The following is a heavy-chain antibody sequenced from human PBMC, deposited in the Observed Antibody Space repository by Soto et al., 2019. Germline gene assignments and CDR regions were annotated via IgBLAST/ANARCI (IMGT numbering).Heavy chain of an antibody. D-gene: IGHD1-26*01. V-gene: IGHV4-31*03. J-gene: IGHJ6*03. CDR2: IYDSGSA. CDR3: ARGILRPNHYMDV. Sequence: QVQLQESGPGLVKPSQTLSLTCIVSGDSISRGGYFWTWSRQHPGKGREWIGYIYDSGSAFYNPSLKSRVTMSVDTSKNQFSLNLRSVTAADTAVFYCARGILRPNHYMDVWGKGTAVAVSS. CDR1: GDSISRGGYF.